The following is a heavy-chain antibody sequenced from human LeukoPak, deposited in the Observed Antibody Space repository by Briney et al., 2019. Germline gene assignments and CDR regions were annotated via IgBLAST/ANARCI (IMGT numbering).Heavy chain of an antibody. J-gene: IGHJ4*02. CDR3: ARPGQSSWWVYFNY. CDR1: DGLTSFYY. V-gene: IGHV4-4*09. D-gene: IGHD2-15*01. Sequence: KPSETLSLTCTVSDGLTSFYYWTWIRQPPGKGLEWIGNIHTSGSTDYDPSFESRVTMSIDTSKNQFSLRLTSVTAADTAVYYCARPGQSSWWVYFNYWGQGSLVTVSS. CDR2: IHTSGST.